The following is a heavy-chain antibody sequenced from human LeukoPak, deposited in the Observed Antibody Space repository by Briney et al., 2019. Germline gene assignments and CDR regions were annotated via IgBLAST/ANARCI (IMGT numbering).Heavy chain of an antibody. V-gene: IGHV3-48*04. CDR2: IQSVSLTI. Sequence: PGGSLTLSCAASGFRFSDYNMNWVRQVPGKGLEGVSYIQSVSLTIYYLDSVKGRFTISRDNAKNSLFLQMNSLRVEDTAVYYCARGLYRYSSGWHFDYWGQGILVTVSS. J-gene: IGHJ4*02. CDR1: GFRFSDYN. D-gene: IGHD6-19*01. CDR3: ARGLYRYSSGWHFDY.